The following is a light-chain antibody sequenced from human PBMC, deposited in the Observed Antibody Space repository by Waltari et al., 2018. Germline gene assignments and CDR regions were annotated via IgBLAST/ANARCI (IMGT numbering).Light chain of an antibody. CDR3: QQYLSSPPT. CDR1: QTVLHSSSNKNY. J-gene: IGKJ4*01. Sequence: DIVLTQSLDSLAVSLGERATINCKSSQTVLHSSSNKNYLAWYQQKPGQPPKLLIYWASTRESGVPDRFSGSGSGTDFTLTITSLQTEDAAVYHCQQYLSSPPTFGGGTKVEIK. CDR2: WAS. V-gene: IGKV4-1*01.